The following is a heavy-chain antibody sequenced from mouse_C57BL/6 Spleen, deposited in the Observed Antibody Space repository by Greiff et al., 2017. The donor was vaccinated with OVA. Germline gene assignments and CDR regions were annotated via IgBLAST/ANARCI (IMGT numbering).Heavy chain of an antibody. CDR3: ARWEDYAMDY. Sequence: VQLQQSGPELVKPGASVKISCKASGYSFTSYYIHWVKQRPGQGLEWIGWIYPGSGNTKYNEKFKGKATLTADTSSSTAYMQLSSLTSEDSAVYYCARWEDYAMDYWGQGTSVTVSS. J-gene: IGHJ4*01. V-gene: IGHV1-66*01. D-gene: IGHD4-1*01. CDR2: IYPGSGNT. CDR1: GYSFTSYY.